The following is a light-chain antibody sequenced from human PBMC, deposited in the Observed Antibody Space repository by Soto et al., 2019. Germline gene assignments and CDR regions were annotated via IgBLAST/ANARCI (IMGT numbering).Light chain of an antibody. J-gene: IGKJ1*01. Sequence: EIVLTQSPGTLSSSPGERATLSCRASQTVSSARLAWFQQKPGQAPRLLIYGASSRAPGIPDRFSGSGSETDFTLTITRLESEDFAVYSCHQYGSSPWTFGQGTKVDIK. CDR1: QTVSSAR. CDR2: GAS. CDR3: HQYGSSPWT. V-gene: IGKV3-20*01.